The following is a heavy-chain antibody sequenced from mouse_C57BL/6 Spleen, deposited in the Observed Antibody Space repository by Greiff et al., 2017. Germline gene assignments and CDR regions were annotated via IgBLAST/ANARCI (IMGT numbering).Heavy chain of an antibody. Sequence: QVQLQQPGAELVRPGSSVKLSCKASGYTFTSYWMDWVKQRPGQGLEWIGNIYPSDSETHYNQKFKDKATLTVDKSSSTAYMQLSSLTSEDSAVYYCARYRAGILFFDYWGQGTTLTVSS. CDR3: ARYRAGILFFDY. CDR2: IYPSDSET. V-gene: IGHV1-61*01. CDR1: GYTFTSYW. J-gene: IGHJ2*01.